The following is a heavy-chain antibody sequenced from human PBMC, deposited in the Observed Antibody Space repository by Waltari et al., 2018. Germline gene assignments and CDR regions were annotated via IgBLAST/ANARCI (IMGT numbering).Heavy chain of an antibody. D-gene: IGHD3-22*01. V-gene: IGHV4-39*01. Sequence: QLQLQESGPGLVKPSETLSLRCTVSGGSITSSSYYWGWIRQPPGKGLEWIGSMYDRRKTFYNPSLQGRVTISEDTSENQFSLGLHSVAAADTAVYYCAAIYYDGRTYYPKWGQGTLVTVSS. CDR1: GGSITSSSYY. CDR2: MYDRRKT. CDR3: AAIYYDGRTYYPK. J-gene: IGHJ4*02.